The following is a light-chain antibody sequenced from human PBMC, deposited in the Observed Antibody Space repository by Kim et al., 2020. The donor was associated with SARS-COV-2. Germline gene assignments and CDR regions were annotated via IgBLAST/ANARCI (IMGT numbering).Light chain of an antibody. CDR3: QAWDSSPVV. J-gene: IGLJ2*01. V-gene: IGLV3-1*01. Sequence: SVSPGQTATITCSGDKLGDKYSCWYQQKPGQSPVLVIYQHSKRPSGIPKRFVGSNSGNTANLTISGTQAMDEADYYCQAWDSSPVVFGGGTQLTVL. CDR1: KLGDKY. CDR2: QHS.